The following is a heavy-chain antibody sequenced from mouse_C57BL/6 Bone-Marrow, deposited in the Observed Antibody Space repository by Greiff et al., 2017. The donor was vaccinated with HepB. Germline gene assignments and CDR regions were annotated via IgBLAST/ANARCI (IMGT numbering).Heavy chain of an antibody. CDR1: GFTFSSYA. D-gene: IGHD2-4*01. Sequence: EVQLQESGGGLVKPGGSLKLSCAASGFTFSSYAMSWVRQTPEKRLEWVATISDGGSYTYYPDNVKGRFTISRDNAKNNLYLQMSHLKSEDTAMYYCARDLFDCGGFAYWGQGTLVTVSA. CDR2: ISDGGSYT. CDR3: ARDLFDCGGFAY. J-gene: IGHJ3*01. V-gene: IGHV5-4*01.